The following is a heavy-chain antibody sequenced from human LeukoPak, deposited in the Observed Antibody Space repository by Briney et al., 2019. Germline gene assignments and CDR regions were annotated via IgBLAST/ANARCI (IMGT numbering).Heavy chain of an antibody. Sequence: TGGSLRLSCAASGFTVGSHAMTWVRQAPGKGLEWVSGITYRGDNTYYAGSVKGRFTISRDNSRNTLFLQMDSLRAEDTAVYYCAKDKLPTAMFSYVYWGQGTLVTVSS. D-gene: IGHD2-2*01. V-gene: IGHV3-23*01. J-gene: IGHJ4*02. CDR1: GFTVGSHA. CDR2: ITYRGDNT. CDR3: AKDKLPTAMFSYVY.